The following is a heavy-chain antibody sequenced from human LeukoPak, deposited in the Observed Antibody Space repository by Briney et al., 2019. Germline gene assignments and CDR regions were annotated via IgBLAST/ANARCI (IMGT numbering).Heavy chain of an antibody. D-gene: IGHD6-13*01. CDR2: IIPIFGTA. V-gene: IGHV1-69*05. J-gene: IGHJ6*03. CDR1: GGTFSSYA. Sequence: SVKVSCKASGGTFSSYAFSWVRQAPGQGLEWMGGIIPIFGTANYAQKFQGRVTITTDESTSTAYMELSSLRSEDTAVYYCASSGRYSSSWRPWYYYYYMDVWGKGTTVTVSS. CDR3: ASSGRYSSSWRPWYYYYYMDV.